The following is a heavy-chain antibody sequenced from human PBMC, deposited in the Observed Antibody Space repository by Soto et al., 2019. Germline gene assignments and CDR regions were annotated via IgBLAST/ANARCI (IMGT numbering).Heavy chain of an antibody. J-gene: IGHJ4*02. D-gene: IGHD6-13*01. CDR3: ARGYSSSSAAFDY. Sequence: QVQLVESGGGVVQPGRSLRLSCAASGFTFSSYAMHWVRQAPGKGLEWVAIISYDASNKYYADSVKGRFTISRDNSKNTLYLQMNSLRADDTAVYYCARGYSSSSAAFDYWGQGTLVTVSS. CDR1: GFTFSSYA. V-gene: IGHV3-30-3*01. CDR2: ISYDASNK.